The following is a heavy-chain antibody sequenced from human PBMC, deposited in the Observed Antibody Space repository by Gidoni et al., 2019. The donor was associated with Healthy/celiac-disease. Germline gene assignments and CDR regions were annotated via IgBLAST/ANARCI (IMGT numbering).Heavy chain of an antibody. CDR1: GFTFCSHA. J-gene: IGHJ2*01. CDR3: AKCPPPAHSPTDYSNYYWYFDL. Sequence: EVQLVESGGGLVQPGGSLRLSWAASGFTFCSHAMSCVRQAPGKVLEWVSAISGSGGSTYYADSVKGRFTISRDNSKNTLYLQMNSLRAEDTAVYYCAKCPPPAHSPTDYSNYYWYFDLWGRGTLVTVSS. V-gene: IGHV3-23*04. D-gene: IGHD4-4*01. CDR2: ISGSGGST.